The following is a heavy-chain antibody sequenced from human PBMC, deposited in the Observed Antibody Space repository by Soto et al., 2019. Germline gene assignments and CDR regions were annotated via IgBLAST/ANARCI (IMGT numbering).Heavy chain of an antibody. Sequence: GGFLSLSCAASGFTFSNAWMIWVRQAPGKGLEWVGRIKSKTDGGTTDYAAPVKGRFTISRDDSKNTLYLQMNSLKTEDTAVYYCTTLLYYDFWSGYHPLGAFDTWGQGTMVTVSS. CDR2: IKSKTDGGTT. V-gene: IGHV3-15*01. CDR1: GFTFSNAW. J-gene: IGHJ3*02. D-gene: IGHD3-3*01. CDR3: TTLLYYDFWSGYHPLGAFDT.